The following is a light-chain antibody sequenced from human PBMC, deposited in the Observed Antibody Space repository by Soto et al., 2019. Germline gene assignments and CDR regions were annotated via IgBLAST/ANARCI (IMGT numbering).Light chain of an antibody. CDR3: SSYTSSTSRV. V-gene: IGLV2-14*01. J-gene: IGLJ2*01. CDR2: EVS. CDR1: SSDVGDYNY. Sequence: QSVLTQPASVSGSPGQSITISCTGTSSDVGDYNYVSWYQQHPGKAPKLMIYEVSNRPSGVSNRFSGSKSGNTASLTIYGLQAEDEADYYCSSYTSSTSRVFGGGTKSPS.